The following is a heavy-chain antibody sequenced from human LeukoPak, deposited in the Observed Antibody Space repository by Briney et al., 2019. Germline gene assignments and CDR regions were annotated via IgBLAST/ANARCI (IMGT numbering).Heavy chain of an antibody. CDR2: ISGSGGST. Sequence: PGGSLRLSCAASGFTFSSYSMSWVRQAPGRGLEWVSAISGSGGSTYYADSVKGRFTISRDNSKNTLYLQMNSLRAEDTAVYYCAKDGLFLGYAVTVCPYWGQGTLVTVSS. D-gene: IGHD3-22*01. J-gene: IGHJ4*02. V-gene: IGHV3-23*01. CDR3: AKDGLFLGYAVTVCPY. CDR1: GFTFSSYS.